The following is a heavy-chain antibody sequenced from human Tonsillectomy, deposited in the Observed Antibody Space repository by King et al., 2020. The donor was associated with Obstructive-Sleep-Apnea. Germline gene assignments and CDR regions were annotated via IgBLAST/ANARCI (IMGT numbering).Heavy chain of an antibody. Sequence: VQLVESGAEVKKPGSSVKVSCKASGGTFSSYAISWVRQAPGQGLEWMGGIIPIFGTANYAQKFQGRVTITADESTSTAYMELSSLRSEDPAVYYCARGAEVVIPSGYYYYGMDVWGQGTTVTVSS. J-gene: IGHJ6*02. CDR2: IIPIFGTA. V-gene: IGHV1-69*01. D-gene: IGHD3-22*01. CDR1: GGTFSSYA. CDR3: ARGAEVVIPSGYYYYGMDV.